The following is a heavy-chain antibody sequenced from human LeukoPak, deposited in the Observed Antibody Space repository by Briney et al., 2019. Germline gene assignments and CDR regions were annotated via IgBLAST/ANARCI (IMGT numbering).Heavy chain of an antibody. CDR2: IYYSGST. J-gene: IGHJ4*02. CDR1: GGPISSYY. CDR3: ARAPGYSSGWWDY. D-gene: IGHD6-19*01. Sequence: SVTLSLTCAVSGGPISSYYGSWIRQPPGKGLEGIGYIYYSGSTKYNSSLKSRVTISVATSKNQFSLKLTSVTAADAAVYYCARAPGYSSGWWDYWGKGTLVTVSS. V-gene: IGHV4-59*01.